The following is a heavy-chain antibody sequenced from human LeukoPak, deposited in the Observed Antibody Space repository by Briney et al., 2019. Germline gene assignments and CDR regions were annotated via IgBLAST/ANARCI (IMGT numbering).Heavy chain of an antibody. J-gene: IGHJ6*02. Sequence: GASGKVSCKASGYTFTSYGFSWVRQAPGQGLEWMGWISAYNGNTKYAQKFQGRVAMTTDTSTSTAYMELRSLRSDDTAVYYCARDDSSGYNFTARIYGMDVWGQGTTVTVSS. CDR1: GYTFTSYG. CDR2: ISAYNGNT. CDR3: ARDDSSGYNFTARIYGMDV. D-gene: IGHD3-22*01. V-gene: IGHV1-18*01.